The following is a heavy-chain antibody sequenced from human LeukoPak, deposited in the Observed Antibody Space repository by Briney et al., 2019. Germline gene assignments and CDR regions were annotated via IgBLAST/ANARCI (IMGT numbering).Heavy chain of an antibody. CDR3: ATLTMVRGVILVDDY. CDR2: ISYDGSNK. V-gene: IGHV3-30*03. J-gene: IGHJ4*02. D-gene: IGHD3-10*01. Sequence: PGGSLRLSCAASGFTFSSYGMHWVRQAPGKGLEWVAVISYDGSNKYYADSVKGRFTISRDNSKNTLYLQMNSLRAEDTAVYYCATLTMVRGVILVDDYWGQGTLVTVSS. CDR1: GFTFSSYG.